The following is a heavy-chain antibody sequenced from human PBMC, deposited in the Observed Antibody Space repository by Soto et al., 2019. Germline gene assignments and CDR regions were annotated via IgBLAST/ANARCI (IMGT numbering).Heavy chain of an antibody. J-gene: IGHJ5*02. CDR1: GFSLSTSGVG. CDR3: AHYLSGSYWEAWFDP. V-gene: IGHV2-5*02. Sequence: QITLKESGPTLVKPTQTLTLTCTFSGFSLSTSGVGVGWIRQPPGKALEWLALIYWDDDKRYSPSLKSRLTITQDTSKNQVVLTITNMDPVDTATYYCAHYLSGSYWEAWFDPWGPGTLVTVSS. D-gene: IGHD3-10*01. CDR2: IYWDDDK.